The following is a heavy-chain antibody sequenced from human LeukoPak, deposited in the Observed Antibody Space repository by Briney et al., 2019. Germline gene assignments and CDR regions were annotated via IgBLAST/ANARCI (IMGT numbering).Heavy chain of an antibody. CDR2: ISWNSGSI. Sequence: GGSLRLSCAASGFTFDDYAMRWVRQAPGKGLEWVSGISWNSGSIGYADSVKGRFTISRDNAKNSLYLQMNSLRAEDTALYYCAKALPQWELPVVWGQGTLVTVSS. D-gene: IGHD1-26*01. CDR1: GFTFDDYA. V-gene: IGHV3-9*01. J-gene: IGHJ4*02. CDR3: AKALPQWELPVV.